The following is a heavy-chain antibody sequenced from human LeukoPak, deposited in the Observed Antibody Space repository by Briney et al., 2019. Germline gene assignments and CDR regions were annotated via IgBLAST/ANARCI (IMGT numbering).Heavy chain of an antibody. J-gene: IGHJ4*02. CDR2: TYYRSQWKT. Sequence: SQTLSLTCGISRDSVSSNSVTWNWIRQSPSRGLEWLGRTYYRSQWKTDYSVSVKSRIVVTPDTSKNQFSLQLNSVTPEDTAMYYCARATSMNFDYWGQGALVTVSS. CDR1: RDSVSSNSVT. CDR3: ARATSMNFDY. V-gene: IGHV6-1*01.